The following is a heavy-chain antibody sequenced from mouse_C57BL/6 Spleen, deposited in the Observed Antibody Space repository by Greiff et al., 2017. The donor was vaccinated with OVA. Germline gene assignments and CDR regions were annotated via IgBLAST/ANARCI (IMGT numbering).Heavy chain of an antibody. CDR2: IRSKSSNYAT. D-gene: IGHD1-1*01. CDR3: VREGYYGSSYDFDY. Sequence: EVKVVESGGGLVQPKGSLKLSCAASGFTFNTYAMHWVRQAPGKGLEWVARIRSKSSNYATYYADSVKDRFTISRDDSQSMLYLQMNNLKTEDTAMYYCVREGYYGSSYDFDYWGQGTTLTVSS. V-gene: IGHV10-3*01. J-gene: IGHJ2*01. CDR1: GFTFNTYA.